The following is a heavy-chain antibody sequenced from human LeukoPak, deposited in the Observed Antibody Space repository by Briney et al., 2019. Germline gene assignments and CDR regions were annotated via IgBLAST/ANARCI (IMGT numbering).Heavy chain of an antibody. CDR3: ARDVVVPAAIYPVYYYYGMDV. Sequence: ASLKGSCKASVYTFTRYGISWARQAPGHGLEWMGWISAYTGNTNYAQKMQGRVTMTTDTSTSTAYMELRSLRSDDTAVYYCARDVVVPAAIYPVYYYYGMDVWGQGTTVTVSS. D-gene: IGHD2-2*01. V-gene: IGHV1-18*01. J-gene: IGHJ6*02. CDR1: VYTFTRYG. CDR2: ISAYTGNT.